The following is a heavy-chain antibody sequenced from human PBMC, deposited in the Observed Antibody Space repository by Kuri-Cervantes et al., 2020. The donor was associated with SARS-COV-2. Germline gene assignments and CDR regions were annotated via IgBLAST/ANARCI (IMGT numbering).Heavy chain of an antibody. D-gene: IGHD4-17*01. CDR2: INPNSGGT. V-gene: IGHV1-2*02. Sequence: ASVKVSCKASGYPFTGYYMHWVRQAPGQGLEWMGWINPNSGGTNYAQKFQGRVTMTRDTSISTAYMELSRLRSDDTAVYYCARVGFGDYEIDYWGQGTLVTVSS. CDR1: GYPFTGYY. CDR3: ARVGFGDYEIDY. J-gene: IGHJ4*02.